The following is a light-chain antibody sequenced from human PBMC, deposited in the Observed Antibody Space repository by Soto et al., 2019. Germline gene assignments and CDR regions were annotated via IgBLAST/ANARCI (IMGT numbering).Light chain of an antibody. V-gene: IGKV1-39*01. CDR2: AAS. J-gene: IGKJ1*01. CDR3: QQSYSTPPERWT. Sequence: DIQMTQSPSSLSASVGDRVTITCRASQSISSYLNWYQQKPGKAPKLLIYAASSLQSGVPSRFSGSGSGTDFTLNISSLQPEDFATYYCQQSYSTPPERWTFGQGTKVEIK. CDR1: QSISSY.